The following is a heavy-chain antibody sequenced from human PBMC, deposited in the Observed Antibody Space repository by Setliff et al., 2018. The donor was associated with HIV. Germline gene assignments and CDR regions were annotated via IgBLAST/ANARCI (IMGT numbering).Heavy chain of an antibody. J-gene: IGHJ4*02. CDR3: ARDSDDSGFWDAFNI. CDR2: IYYSGST. CDR1: GGSISSRGYY. Sequence: SETLSLTCTVSGGSISSRGYYWGWIRQPPGKELEWIGSIYYSGSTYYNPSLKSRVAISVDTSKNQFSLRLTSMTAADTAVYYCARDSDDSGFWDAFNIWGQGTLVTVSS. D-gene: IGHD3-22*01. V-gene: IGHV4-39*07.